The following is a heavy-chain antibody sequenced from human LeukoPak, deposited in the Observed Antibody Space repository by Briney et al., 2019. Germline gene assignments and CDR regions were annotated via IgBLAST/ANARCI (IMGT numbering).Heavy chain of an antibody. CDR2: MYAGGSDS. Sequence: GESLKISCKGSGYRFNAYWIAWVRQMPRKGLEWMGVMYAGGSDSRYSPSFEGQVTMSVDASINTAYLQWSSLKASDTAIYFCARRQAVTGAPFDYWGQGILVTVSS. D-gene: IGHD4-17*01. CDR3: ARRQAVTGAPFDY. V-gene: IGHV5-51*01. J-gene: IGHJ4*02. CDR1: GYRFNAYW.